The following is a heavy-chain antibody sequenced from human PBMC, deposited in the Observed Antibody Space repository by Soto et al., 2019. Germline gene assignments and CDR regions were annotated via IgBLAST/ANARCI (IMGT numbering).Heavy chain of an antibody. CDR1: GGTFSSYA. J-gene: IGHJ6*02. V-gene: IGHV1-69*01. Sequence: QVQLVQSGAEVKKPGSSVKVSCKASGGTFSSYAISWVRQAPGQGLEWMGGIIPIFGTANYAQKFQGRVSFTADEATSTAYMELCSLRSEDTAVYYCAREDFHGYSSSDYYYVMDVCGQWATVTVSS. CDR2: IIPIFGTA. D-gene: IGHD6-6*01. CDR3: AREDFHGYSSSDYYYVMDV.